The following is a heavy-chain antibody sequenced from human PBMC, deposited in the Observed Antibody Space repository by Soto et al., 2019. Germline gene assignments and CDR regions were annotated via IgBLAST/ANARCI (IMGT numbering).Heavy chain of an antibody. J-gene: IGHJ6*02. CDR3: ARSSSWGANYYYYYGMDV. CDR2: ISGSGGST. D-gene: IGHD6-13*01. CDR1: GFTFSSYA. V-gene: IGHV3-23*01. Sequence: PGGSLRLSCAASGFTFSSYAMSWVRQAPGKGLEWVSAISGSGGSTYYADSVKGRFTISRDNSKNTLYLQMNSLRDEDTAVYYCARSSSWGANYYYYYGMDVWGQGTTLT.